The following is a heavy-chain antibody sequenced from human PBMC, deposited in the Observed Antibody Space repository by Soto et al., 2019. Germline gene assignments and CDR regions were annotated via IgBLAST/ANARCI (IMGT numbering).Heavy chain of an antibody. V-gene: IGHV3-30*18. CDR3: AKERTRHFDY. CDR2: ISYDGNNK. Sequence: GGSLRLSCAASGFTFSSYGMHWVRQAPGKGLEWVAVISYDGNNKYYADSVKGRLTISRDNSKNTVSLQMNSLRVEDTAVYYCAKERTRHFDYWGQGVPVTVSS. CDR1: GFTFSSYG. D-gene: IGHD1-1*01. J-gene: IGHJ4*02.